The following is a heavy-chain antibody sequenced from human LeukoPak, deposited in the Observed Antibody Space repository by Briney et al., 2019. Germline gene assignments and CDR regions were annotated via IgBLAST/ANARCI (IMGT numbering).Heavy chain of an antibody. CDR1: GYTFTSYG. CDR2: ISAYNGNT. V-gene: IGHV1-18*01. J-gene: IGHJ4*02. Sequence: GASVKVSCKASGYTFTSYGISWVRQAHGQGLEWMGWISAYNGNTNYAQKLQGRVTMTTDTSASTAYMELRSLRSDDTAVYYCARDVGRVGATDGPDYWGQGTLVTVSS. D-gene: IGHD1-26*01. CDR3: ARDVGRVGATDGPDY.